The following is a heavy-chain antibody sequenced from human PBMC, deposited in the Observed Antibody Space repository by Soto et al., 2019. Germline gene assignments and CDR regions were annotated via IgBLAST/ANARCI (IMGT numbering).Heavy chain of an antibody. CDR2: ISAHNGIT. Sequence: ASVKVSCKASGYTFTTYGINWVRQAPGQGLEWVGWISAHNGITRYAEKLQGRVTMTTDTSTNTAYMDLRSLTSDDTAVYYCARDHVAVRPRWFDPWGQGALVTVSS. D-gene: IGHD6-6*01. J-gene: IGHJ5*02. CDR1: GYTFTTYG. V-gene: IGHV1-18*04. CDR3: ARDHVAVRPRWFDP.